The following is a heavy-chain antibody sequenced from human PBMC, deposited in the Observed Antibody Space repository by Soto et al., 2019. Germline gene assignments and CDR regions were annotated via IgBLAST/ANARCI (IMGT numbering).Heavy chain of an antibody. CDR2: ISSNGVGT. V-gene: IGHV3-64*01. CDR3: ARRARPDFYYMDV. Sequence: GGSLRLSCAASGFTLSGYAMDWVRQAPGKGLEYVSDISSNGVGTYYANSVQGRFTISRDNSKNTVYLQMGSLRPEDMAAYYCARRARPDFYYMDVWGKGTTVTVSS. J-gene: IGHJ6*03. CDR1: GFTLSGYA. D-gene: IGHD6-6*01.